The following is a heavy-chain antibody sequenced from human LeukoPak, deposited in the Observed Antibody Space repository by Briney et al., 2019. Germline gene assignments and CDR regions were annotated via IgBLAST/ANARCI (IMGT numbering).Heavy chain of an antibody. CDR2: IHQIGST. Sequence: PSETLSLICNASGYSISIDYYWGWIRQPPGKGLEWIGSIHQIGSTYYNPSLKSRVSILMDKSKNQFSLRLNSVTAADTAVYYCARGGTGYYDSSYYYPYWGQGTLVTVSS. CDR3: ARGGTGYYDSSYYYPY. CDR1: GYSISIDYY. V-gene: IGHV4-38-2*02. J-gene: IGHJ4*02. D-gene: IGHD3-22*01.